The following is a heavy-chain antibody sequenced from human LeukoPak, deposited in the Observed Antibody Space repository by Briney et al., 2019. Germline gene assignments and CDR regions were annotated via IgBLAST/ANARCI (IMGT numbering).Heavy chain of an antibody. CDR1: GFTFSKAW. D-gene: IGHD2-2*01. J-gene: IGHJ4*02. V-gene: IGHV3-15*01. CDR2: IKSKIDGGAI. CDR3: TSYQLLSDFDY. Sequence: GGSLRLSCEASGFTFSKAWMSWVRQAPGKGLEWVGRIKSKIDGGAIDYAAPVKGRFTISRDDSKNTLYLQMNSLKTEDTALYYCTSYQLLSDFDYWGQGTLVTVSS.